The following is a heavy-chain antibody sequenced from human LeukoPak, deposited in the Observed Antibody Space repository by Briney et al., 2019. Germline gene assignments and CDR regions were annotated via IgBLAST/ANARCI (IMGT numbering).Heavy chain of an antibody. CDR3: ARGVHGDYRWYFDL. V-gene: IGHV4-59*01. Sequence: SETLSLTCNVSGGSISSYYWSWIRQPPGKGLEWIGYIYYIGGTNYNPSLKSRVTISVDTSKNQFSLKLSSVTAADTAVYYCARGVHGDYRWYFDLWGRGTLVTVSS. J-gene: IGHJ2*01. CDR2: IYYIGGT. D-gene: IGHD4-17*01. CDR1: GGSISSYY.